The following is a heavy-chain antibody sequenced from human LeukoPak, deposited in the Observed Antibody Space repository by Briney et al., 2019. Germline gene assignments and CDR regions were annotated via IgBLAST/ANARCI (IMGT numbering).Heavy chain of an antibody. Sequence: PGGSLRLSCAASGFTFSSYGMHWVRQAPGKGLEWVALIWYDGSNKFYADSVKGRFTISRDNSKNTLYLQMNSLRAEDTAVYHCASQCGGDCANAFDIWGQGTTVTVSS. J-gene: IGHJ3*02. CDR2: IWYDGSNK. CDR1: GFTFSSYG. D-gene: IGHD2-21*02. V-gene: IGHV3-33*01. CDR3: ASQCGGDCANAFDI.